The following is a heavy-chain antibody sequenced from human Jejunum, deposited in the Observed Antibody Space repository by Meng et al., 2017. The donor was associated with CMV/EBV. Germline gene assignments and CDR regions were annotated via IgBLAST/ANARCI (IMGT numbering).Heavy chain of an antibody. CDR3: ARESPTAALLY. V-gene: IGHV1-69*05. J-gene: IGHJ4*02. Sequence: CKPSGGNVSRHGISGVRQAAGEGVEWMGEIIKTLDKINYEQKYQGRVTFTTDESATTAYMELSGLRFDDTAVYYCARESPTAALLYWGQGTLVTVSS. CDR2: IIKTLDKI. D-gene: IGHD6-13*01. CDR1: GGNVSRHG.